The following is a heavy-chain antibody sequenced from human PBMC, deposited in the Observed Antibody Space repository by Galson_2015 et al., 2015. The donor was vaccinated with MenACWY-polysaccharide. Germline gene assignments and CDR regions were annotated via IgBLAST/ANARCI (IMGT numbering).Heavy chain of an antibody. Sequence: SLRLSCAASGFTFRNYGMHWVRQGPGKGLEWVAIIYYDGSDKYYADSVKGRFTISRDNSRNTLYLQMNSLRVEDTAIYYCASGRAPNGDASLTYFDYWGQGTLVTVSS. J-gene: IGHJ4*02. D-gene: IGHD2-21*02. CDR3: ASGRAPNGDASLTYFDY. CDR2: IYYDGSDK. CDR1: GFTFRNYG. V-gene: IGHV3-33*01.